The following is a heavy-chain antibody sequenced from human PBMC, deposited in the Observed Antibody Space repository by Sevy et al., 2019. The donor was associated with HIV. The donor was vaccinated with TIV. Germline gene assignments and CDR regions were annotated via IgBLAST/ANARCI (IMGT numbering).Heavy chain of an antibody. CDR1: GFTFSKYS. J-gene: IGHJ4*02. CDR3: AREGCTKPHDY. CDR2: LSFGRGEI. Sequence: GGSLRLSCAASGFTFSKYSMSWVRQPPGKGLEWVSTLSFGRGEINYAVSVKGRFTISRDNSKSSVYLQMNNLRPEDTAVYYCAREGCTKPHDYWGQGTLVTVSS. D-gene: IGHD2-8*01. V-gene: IGHV3-23*01.